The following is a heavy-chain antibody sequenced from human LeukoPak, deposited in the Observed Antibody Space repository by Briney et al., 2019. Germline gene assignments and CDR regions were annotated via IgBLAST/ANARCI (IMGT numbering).Heavy chain of an antibody. V-gene: IGHV4-59*01. Sequence: KPSETLSLTCTVSGGSISSYYWSWIRQPPGKGLEWIGYNYYSGSTNYNPSLKSRVTISVDTSKNQFSLRLSSVTAADTAVYYCARVTGYMIEDYFDYWGQGTLVTVSS. CDR1: GGSISSYY. J-gene: IGHJ4*02. CDR3: ARVTGYMIEDYFDY. D-gene: IGHD3-22*01. CDR2: NYYSGST.